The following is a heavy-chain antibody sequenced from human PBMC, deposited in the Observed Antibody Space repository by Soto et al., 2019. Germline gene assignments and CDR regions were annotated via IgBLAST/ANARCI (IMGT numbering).Heavy chain of an antibody. J-gene: IGHJ4*02. Sequence: PSETLSLTCTVSGGSISGYYWTWIRQPPGKGLEWVGSLFYGGTTDYNPSLKSRLTMSLDTSKNHFSLKLRSVTAADTAVYYCARHRGHAPVYWGQGPLVTVYS. V-gene: IGHV4-39*01. CDR2: LFYGGTT. CDR3: ARHRGHAPVY. D-gene: IGHD3-10*01. CDR1: GGSISGYY.